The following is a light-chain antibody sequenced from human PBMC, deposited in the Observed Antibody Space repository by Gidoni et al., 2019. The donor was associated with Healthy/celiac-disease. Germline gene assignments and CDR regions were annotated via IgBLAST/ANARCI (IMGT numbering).Light chain of an antibody. J-gene: IGKJ4*01. CDR2: GAS. CDR3: QQYGSQLT. V-gene: IGKV3-20*01. CDR1: QSVSSSY. Sequence: EIVLTQSPGTLSLSPGERATLSCRASQSVSSSYLAWYQQKPGQAPRLLIYGASSRATGIPDRFSGSGSGTDFTLTISRLEPEDFAVYYCQQYGSQLTFGGXTKVEIK.